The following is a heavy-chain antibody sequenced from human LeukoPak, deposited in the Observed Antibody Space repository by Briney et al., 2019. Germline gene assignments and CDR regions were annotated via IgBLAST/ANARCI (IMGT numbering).Heavy chain of an antibody. CDR1: GGSFSGYY. CDR3: ARDSGYGSGSYIPVGDY. CDR2: INHSGST. V-gene: IGHV4-34*01. J-gene: IGHJ4*02. D-gene: IGHD3-10*01. Sequence: PSETLSLTCAVYGGSFSGYYWSWIRQPPGKGLEWIGEINHSGSTNYNPSLKSRVTISVDTSKNQFSLKLSSVPAADTAVYYCARDSGYGSGSYIPVGDYWGQGTLVTVSS.